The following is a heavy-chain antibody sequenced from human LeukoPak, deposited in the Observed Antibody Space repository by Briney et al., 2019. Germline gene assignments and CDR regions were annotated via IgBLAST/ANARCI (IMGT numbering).Heavy chain of an antibody. CDR2: IYGDDST. D-gene: IGHD7-27*01. J-gene: IGHJ2*01. V-gene: IGHV3-66*01. Sequence: GGSLRLSCAASGFTVSNNYMIWVRQAPGKGVEWVSVIYGDDSTFYADSVKGRFTISRDNSKNTLYLQMNSLRAEDTAVYYCAKVNWGLELGYFDLWGRGTRVTVSS. CDR1: GFTVSNNY. CDR3: AKVNWGLELGYFDL.